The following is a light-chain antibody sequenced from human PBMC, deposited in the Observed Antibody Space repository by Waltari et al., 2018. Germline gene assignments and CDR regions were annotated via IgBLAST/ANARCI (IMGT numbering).Light chain of an antibody. CDR2: GTS. CDR3: QQYYSAPYT. V-gene: IGKV4-1*01. Sequence: VLTQSPATLSLSPGERATLSCRASQTILYSSYNKNYLAWYQVKPGQAPKLLVYGTSTRESGVPDRFSGSGSGTDFSLTISSLQAEDVAVYYCQQYYSAPYTFGQGTKLEIK. CDR1: QTILYSSYNKNY. J-gene: IGKJ2*01.